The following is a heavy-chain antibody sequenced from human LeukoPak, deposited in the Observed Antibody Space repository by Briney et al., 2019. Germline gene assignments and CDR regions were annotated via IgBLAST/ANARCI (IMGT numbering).Heavy chain of an antibody. CDR1: GGTFSSYA. D-gene: IGHD5-18*01. Sequence: SVKVSCKASGGTFSSYAISWVRQAPGQGLEWMGGIIPIFGTANYAQKFQGRVTITADESTSTAYMELSSLRSEDTAVYYCAREGSYGYYGLDYWGQGTLVTVSS. CDR2: IIPIFGTA. V-gene: IGHV1-69*13. J-gene: IGHJ4*02. CDR3: AREGSYGYYGLDY.